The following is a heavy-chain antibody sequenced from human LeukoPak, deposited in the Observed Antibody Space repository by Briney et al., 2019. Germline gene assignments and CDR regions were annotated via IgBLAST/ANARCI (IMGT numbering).Heavy chain of an antibody. D-gene: IGHD1-26*01. CDR2: ISTSGST. CDR3: ASQVGYFDY. CDR1: GGSVSSGSYY. V-gene: IGHV4-61*02. J-gene: IGHJ4*02. Sequence: SETLPLTCTVSGGSVSSGSYYWSWIRQPAGKGLEWIGRISTSGSTNYNPSLKSRVTISRDTSKNQFSLKLSSVTAADTAVYYCASQVGYFDYWGQGTLVTVSS.